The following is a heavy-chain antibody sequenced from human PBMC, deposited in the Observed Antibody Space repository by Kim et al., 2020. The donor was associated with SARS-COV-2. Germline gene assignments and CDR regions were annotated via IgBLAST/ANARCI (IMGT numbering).Heavy chain of an antibody. CDR3: VKDSGSSITYYFDY. Sequence: GGSLRLSCVDSTFTLSNYAMNWVRQAPGKGLEWISHISSDGKTIYYANSVTGRFTVSRDNVWHSLDLQLNSLRSDDTGIYYCVKDSGSSITYYFDYWGPGILVTVSS. D-gene: IGHD3-10*01. J-gene: IGHJ4*02. V-gene: IGHV3-48*03. CDR2: ISSDGKTI. CDR1: TFTLSNYA.